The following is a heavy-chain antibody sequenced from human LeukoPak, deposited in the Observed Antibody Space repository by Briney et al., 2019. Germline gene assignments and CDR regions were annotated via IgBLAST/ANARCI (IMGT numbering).Heavy chain of an antibody. CDR3: AKDNSGSGDAFDI. J-gene: IGHJ3*02. Sequence: GGSRRLSCAASGFTFSSYGMHWVRQAPGKGLEWAAVISYDGSNKYYADSVKGRFTISRDNSKNTLYLQMNSLRAEDTAVYYCAKDNSGSGDAFDIWGQGTMVTVSS. CDR2: ISYDGSNK. CDR1: GFTFSSYG. V-gene: IGHV3-30*18. D-gene: IGHD1-26*01.